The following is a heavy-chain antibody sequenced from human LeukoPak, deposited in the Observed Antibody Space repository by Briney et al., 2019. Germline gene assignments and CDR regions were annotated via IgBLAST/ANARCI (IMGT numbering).Heavy chain of an antibody. CDR3: ARHVWGSYRCFDY. V-gene: IGHV4-39*01. Sequence: SETLSLTCTVSGGSISSSSYYWGWIRQPPGEGLEWIGSIYYSGSTYYNPSLKSRVTISADTSKNQFSLKLSSVTAADTAVYYCARHVWGSYRCFDYWGQGTLVTVSS. CDR1: GGSISSSSYY. J-gene: IGHJ4*02. D-gene: IGHD3-16*02. CDR2: IYYSGST.